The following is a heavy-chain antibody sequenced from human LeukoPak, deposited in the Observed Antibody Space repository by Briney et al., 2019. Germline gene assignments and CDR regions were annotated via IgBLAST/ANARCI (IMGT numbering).Heavy chain of an antibody. CDR2: ISGGGGST. V-gene: IGHV3-23*01. J-gene: IGHJ4*02. CDR3: AKDLKAYSSSSGFDY. CDR1: GFTFSSYA. Sequence: GGSLRLSCAASGFTFSSYAMSWVRQAPGKGLEWVSGISGGGGSTNYADSVKGRFTISRDNSKNTLYLQMNSLRAEDTALYYCAKDLKAYSSSSGFDYWGQGTLVTVSS. D-gene: IGHD6-6*01.